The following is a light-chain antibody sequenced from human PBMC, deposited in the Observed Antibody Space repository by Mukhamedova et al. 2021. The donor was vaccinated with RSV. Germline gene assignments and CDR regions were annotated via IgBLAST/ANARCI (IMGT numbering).Light chain of an antibody. CDR3: QQAYGFPLT. Sequence: WYQRRVHGEPPKLLIYSASSLLSGVPLRFVVSESGPDFTLTITSLQPEDFATYYCQQAYGFPLTFGGGTKVEI. V-gene: IGKV1-12*01. CDR2: SAS. J-gene: IGKJ4*01.